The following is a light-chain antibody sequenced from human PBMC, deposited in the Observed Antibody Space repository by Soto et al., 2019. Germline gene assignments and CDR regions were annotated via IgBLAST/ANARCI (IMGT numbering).Light chain of an antibody. Sequence: IVWTPSPSTLYLSPGARATLSCRASQSVSSYLAWYQQKPGQAPRLLIYDASNRATGIPARFSGSGSGTDFTLTISSLEPEDFAVYYCQQRSNWRSITFGQGTRLEI. CDR3: QQRSNWRSIT. V-gene: IGKV3-11*01. J-gene: IGKJ5*01. CDR1: QSVSSY. CDR2: DAS.